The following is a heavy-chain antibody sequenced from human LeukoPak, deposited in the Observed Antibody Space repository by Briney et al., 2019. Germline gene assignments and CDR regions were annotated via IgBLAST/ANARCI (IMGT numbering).Heavy chain of an antibody. CDR2: TSFDVNNK. CDR3: ARGYCTSTSCYIDY. Sequence: GGSLRLSCAASGFTFSSYSMNWVRQAPGKGLEWVATTSFDVNNKYYADSVKGRFTISRDNSKNTLYLQMNSLRTEDTAVYSCARGYCTSTSCYIDYWGQGTLVTVSS. V-gene: IGHV3-30*03. J-gene: IGHJ4*02. CDR1: GFTFSSYS. D-gene: IGHD2-2*02.